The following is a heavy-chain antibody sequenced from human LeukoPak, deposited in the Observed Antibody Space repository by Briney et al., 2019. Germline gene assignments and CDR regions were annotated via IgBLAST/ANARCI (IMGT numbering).Heavy chain of an antibody. Sequence: GPSLRLSFAPSGLTSDDYGMSWVRQAPGKGLEWVSGINWNGGSTGYADSVKGRFTISRDNAKNSLYLQMNSLRAEDTAVYYCATSRGSYYMDVWGKGNTVTVSS. V-gene: IGHV3-20*03. CDR3: ATSRGSYYMDV. J-gene: IGHJ6*03. CDR1: GLTSDDYG. CDR2: INWNGGST. D-gene: IGHD1-26*01.